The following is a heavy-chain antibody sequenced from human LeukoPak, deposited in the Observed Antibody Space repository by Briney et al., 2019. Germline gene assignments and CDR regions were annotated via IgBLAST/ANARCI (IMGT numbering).Heavy chain of an antibody. Sequence: GGPLRLSCAAPGFTFSSYGMHWVRQAPGKGLEWVTVISYDGSNKYYADSVKGRFTISRDNSKNTLYLQMNSLRAEDTAVYYCAKDRGPSYDSSGYRGRTSPNLDYWGQGTLVTVSS. V-gene: IGHV3-30*18. CDR3: AKDRGPSYDSSGYRGRTSPNLDY. CDR1: GFTFSSYG. J-gene: IGHJ4*02. D-gene: IGHD3-22*01. CDR2: ISYDGSNK.